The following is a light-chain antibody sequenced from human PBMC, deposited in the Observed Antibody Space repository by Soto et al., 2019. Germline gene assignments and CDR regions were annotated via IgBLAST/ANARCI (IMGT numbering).Light chain of an antibody. J-gene: IGKJ1*01. CDR1: QSISSW. CDR2: DAS. V-gene: IGKV1-5*01. Sequence: DIQMTQPPSSLSASVRDRVTITCRASQSISSWLAWYQQKPGKAPKLLIYDASSLESGVPSRFSGSGSGTEFTLTISSLQPDDFATYYCQQYNSYSWTFGQGTKVDI. CDR3: QQYNSYSWT.